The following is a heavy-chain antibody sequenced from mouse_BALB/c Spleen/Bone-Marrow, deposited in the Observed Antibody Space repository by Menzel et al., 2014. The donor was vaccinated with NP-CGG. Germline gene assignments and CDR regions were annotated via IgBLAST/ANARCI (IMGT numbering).Heavy chain of an antibody. CDR1: GFDFRTYW. Sequence: EVKLVESGGGLVQPGGFLKLSCAASGFDFRTYWMSWVRQAPGKGLEWIGEINPDSKTKNYAPSLKDKFIISRDIAKNTLYLQMSKVRSEDTALYYCARMGYYGWLAYWGQGTLVTVSA. D-gene: IGHD1-1*01. J-gene: IGHJ3*01. CDR3: ARMGYYGWLAY. V-gene: IGHV4-1*02. CDR2: INPDSKTK.